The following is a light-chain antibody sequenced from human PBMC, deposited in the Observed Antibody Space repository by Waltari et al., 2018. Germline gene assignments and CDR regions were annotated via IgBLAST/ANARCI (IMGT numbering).Light chain of an antibody. CDR1: TGAVTSGHY. Sequence: QAVVTQEPSLTVSPGGTVTLTCGSSTGAVTSGHYACWFQQRPGQAPKTLIYYAINNHSWTPARFSGSLIGGKAALTLSGAQPEDEADYYCLLSYNNVRVFGGGTKLTVL. CDR2: YAI. J-gene: IGLJ2*01. V-gene: IGLV7-46*01. CDR3: LLSYNNVRV.